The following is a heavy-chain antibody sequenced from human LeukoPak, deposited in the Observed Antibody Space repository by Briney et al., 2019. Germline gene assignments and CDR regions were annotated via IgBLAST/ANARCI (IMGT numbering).Heavy chain of an antibody. CDR1: GYTFTSYD. J-gene: IGHJ3*02. CDR2: MNPNSGNT. D-gene: IGHD5-24*01. Sequence: ASVKVSCKASGYTFTSYDINWVRQATGQGLEWMGWMNPNSGNTGYAQKFQGRVTMTRDTSISTAYMELSTLRSDDTAIYYCARESLQMQMASDALDIWGQGTMVTVSS. V-gene: IGHV1-8*01. CDR3: ARESLQMQMASDALDI.